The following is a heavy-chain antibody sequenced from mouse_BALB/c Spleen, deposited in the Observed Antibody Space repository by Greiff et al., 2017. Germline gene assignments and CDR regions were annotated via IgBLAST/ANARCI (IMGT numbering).Heavy chain of an antibody. CDR3: ASSMITTPFAY. V-gene: IGHV5-12-2*01. CDR1: GFTFSSYT. D-gene: IGHD2-4*01. J-gene: IGHJ3*01. CDR2: ISNGGGST. Sequence: EVKLVESGGGLVQPGGSLKLSCAASGFTFSSYTMSWVRQTPEKRLEWVAYISNGGGSTYYPDTVKGRFTISRDNAKNTLYLQMSSLKSEDTAMYYCASSMITTPFAYWGQGTLVTVSA.